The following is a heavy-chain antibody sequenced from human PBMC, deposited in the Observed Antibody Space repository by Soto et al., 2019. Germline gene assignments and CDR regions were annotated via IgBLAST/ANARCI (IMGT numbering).Heavy chain of an antibody. J-gene: IGHJ4*02. Sequence: ASAEVSCEACGYSFTSYASNWVRQATGQGLEWMGWMNPNSGNTGYAQKFQGRVTMTRNTSISTAYMELSSLRSEDTAVYYCARDTLCNYTGSGSLFGYWGQGTPVPVSS. D-gene: IGHD3-10*01. CDR1: GYSFTSYA. V-gene: IGHV1-8*01. CDR3: ARDTLCNYTGSGSLFGY. CDR2: MNPNSGNT.